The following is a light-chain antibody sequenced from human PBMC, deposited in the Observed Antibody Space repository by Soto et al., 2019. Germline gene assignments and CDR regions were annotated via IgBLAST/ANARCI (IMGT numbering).Light chain of an antibody. V-gene: IGKV3-20*01. CDR2: GAS. J-gene: IGKJ2*01. CDR1: QSVTSNL. Sequence: SVLTQSPGTLSLSPGERATLSCRASQSVTSNLLAWYQHKPGRAPRLLIYGASSRHDGMPDRFSGSGSGTDFTLTISSLETEDCVVYYCQAYGNSPYTFGRWTNLEIK. CDR3: QAYGNSPYT.